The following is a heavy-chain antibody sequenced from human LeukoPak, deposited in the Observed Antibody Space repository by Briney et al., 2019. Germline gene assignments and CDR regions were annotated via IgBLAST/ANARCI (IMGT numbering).Heavy chain of an antibody. V-gene: IGHV3-23*01. Sequence: GGSLRLSCAASGFTFSSYAMSWARQAPGKGLEGVSGISGSGGSTYYADSVKGRFTISRDNSKNTLYLQMNSLRAEDTAVYYCAKGPQSTYYYYMDVWGKGTTVTVSS. D-gene: IGHD2-2*01. CDR3: AKGPQSTYYYYMDV. J-gene: IGHJ6*03. CDR1: GFTFSSYA. CDR2: ISGSGGST.